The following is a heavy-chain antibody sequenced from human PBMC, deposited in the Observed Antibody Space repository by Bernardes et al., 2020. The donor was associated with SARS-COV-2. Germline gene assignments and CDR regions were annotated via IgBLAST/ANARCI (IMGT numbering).Heavy chain of an antibody. D-gene: IGHD3-10*01. CDR1: AGSISSYY. Sequence: SETLSLTCTVSAGSISSYYWAWIRQPPGKGLEWIGYIYYSGNTNYNPSLKSRVTISVDRSQNQFSLNLSSVTPADTAVYYCARDLSHLVRRGFDLWGRGTLV. CDR3: ARDLSHLVRRGFDL. V-gene: IGHV4-59*01. J-gene: IGHJ2*01. CDR2: IYYSGNT.